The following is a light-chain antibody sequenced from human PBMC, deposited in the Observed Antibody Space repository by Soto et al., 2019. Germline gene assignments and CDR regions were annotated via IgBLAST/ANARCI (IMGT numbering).Light chain of an antibody. Sequence: QYVLTQPPSASGSPGQSVTISCTGTSSDVRGYNYVSWYQQHPGKAPKLMIYEVSNRPSGVPDRFSGSKSGNTASLTVSGLQADDEADYYCSSYAGRNNYVFGTGTKVTVL. CDR2: EVS. CDR3: SSYAGRNNYV. V-gene: IGLV2-8*01. J-gene: IGLJ1*01. CDR1: SSDVRGYNY.